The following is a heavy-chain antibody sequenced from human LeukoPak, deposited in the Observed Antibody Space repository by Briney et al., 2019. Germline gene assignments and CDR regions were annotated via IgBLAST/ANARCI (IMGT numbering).Heavy chain of an antibody. Sequence: ASVKVSCKASGYTFTSYYMHWVRQAPGQGLEWMGWINPNSGGTNYAQKFQGRVTMTRDTSISTAYMELSRLRSDDTAAYYCARAELGLGVVVTAFDYWGQGTLVTVSS. D-gene: IGHD2-21*02. CDR3: ARAELGLGVVVTAFDY. J-gene: IGHJ4*02. CDR1: GYTFTSYY. V-gene: IGHV1-2*02. CDR2: INPNSGGT.